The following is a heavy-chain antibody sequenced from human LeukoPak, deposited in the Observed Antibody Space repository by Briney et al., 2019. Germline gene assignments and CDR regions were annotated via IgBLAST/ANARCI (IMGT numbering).Heavy chain of an antibody. CDR2: ISSSSSYI. CDR1: GFTFSSYS. D-gene: IGHD2-15*01. J-gene: IGHJ6*03. CDR3: ARGPQVVGYYYIDE. Sequence: GGSLRLSCAASGFTFSSYSMNWVRQAPGKGLEWVSSISSSSSYIYYADSVKGRFTISRDNAKNSLYLQMNSLRAEDTAVYYCARGPQVVGYYYIDEWGKGTTVTVSS. V-gene: IGHV3-21*01.